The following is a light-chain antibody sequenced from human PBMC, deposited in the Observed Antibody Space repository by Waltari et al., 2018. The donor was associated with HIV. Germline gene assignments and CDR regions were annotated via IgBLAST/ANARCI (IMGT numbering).Light chain of an antibody. CDR1: NIGSKS. V-gene: IGLV3-21*04. J-gene: IGLJ2*01. CDR2: GDS. Sequence: SYVLTQPPSVSVAPGKTARIPCGGNNIGSKSVHWYQQKPGQAPVLVIYGDSDRPSGIPERFSGSNSGNTATLTISRVEAGDEADYYCQVWDSSSDHVVFGGGTKLTVL. CDR3: QVWDSSSDHVV.